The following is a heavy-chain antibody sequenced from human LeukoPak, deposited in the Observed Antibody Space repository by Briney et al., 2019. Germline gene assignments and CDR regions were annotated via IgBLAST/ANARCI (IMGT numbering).Heavy chain of an antibody. D-gene: IGHD3-22*01. J-gene: IGHJ4*02. CDR1: GGTFSSYA. V-gene: IGHV1-69*13. Sequence: WASVTVSCKASGGTFSSYAISWVRQAPGQGLEWMGGVTPMFGTANYAQKFQGRVTITADESTSTAYMELSSLRSEDTAVYYCVRDGSYYDNSGYYYLYWGQGTLVTVSS. CDR2: VTPMFGTA. CDR3: VRDGSYYDNSGYYYLY.